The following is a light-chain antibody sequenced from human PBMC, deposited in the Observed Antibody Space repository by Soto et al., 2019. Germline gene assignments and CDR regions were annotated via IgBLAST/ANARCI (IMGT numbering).Light chain of an antibody. V-gene: IGKV2-30*01. CDR1: QCLVYSDGNTY. CDR3: QQYDSYPWT. CDR2: KVS. J-gene: IGKJ1*01. Sequence: DVVMTQSPLSLPVTLGQPASISWRSSQCLVYSDGNTYLNWFQQRPGQSPRRLIYKVSNRDSGVPYKFSGSGSGTEFTLTISSLQPDDFATYYCQQYDSYPWTFGQGTKVDIK.